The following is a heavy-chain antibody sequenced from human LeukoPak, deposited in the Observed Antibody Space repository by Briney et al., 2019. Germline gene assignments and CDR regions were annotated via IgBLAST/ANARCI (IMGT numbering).Heavy chain of an antibody. CDR2: INHSGST. CDR3: ARDRYGVVVITQLDY. Sequence: SETLSLTCAVYGGSFSGYYWSWIRQPPGKGLEWIGEINHSGSTNYNPSLKSRVTISVDTSKNQFSLKLSSVTAADTAVYYCARDRYGVVVITQLDYWGQGTLVTVSS. J-gene: IGHJ4*02. D-gene: IGHD3-22*01. V-gene: IGHV4-34*01. CDR1: GGSFSGYY.